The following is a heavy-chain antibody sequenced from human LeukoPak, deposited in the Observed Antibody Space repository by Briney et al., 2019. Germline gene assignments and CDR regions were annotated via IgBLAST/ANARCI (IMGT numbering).Heavy chain of an antibody. D-gene: IGHD2-21*02. CDR1: GYSFTSYW. J-gene: IGHJ5*02. CDR3: ARGAYCGGDCYTSPLYNWFDP. CDR2: IYPGGSDT. V-gene: IGHV5-51*01. Sequence: AESLKISCKGSGYSFTSYWIGWVRQMPGKGLEWMGIIYPGGSDTRYSPSFQGQVTISAYKSISTAYLQWSSLKASDTAMYYCARGAYCGGDCYTSPLYNWFDPWGQGTLVTVSS.